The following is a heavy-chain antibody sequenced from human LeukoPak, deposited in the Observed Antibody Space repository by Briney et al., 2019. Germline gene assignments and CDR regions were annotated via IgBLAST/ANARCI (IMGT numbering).Heavy chain of an antibody. V-gene: IGHV4-34*01. CDR1: GGSFSGYY. Sequence: SETLSLTCAVYGGSFSGYYWSWIRQPPGKGLEWIGEINHSGSTNCNPSLKSRVTISVDTSKNQFSLKLSSVTAADTAVYYCARFDLGYCTNGVCYKDYYYYMDVWGKGTTVTVSS. D-gene: IGHD2-8*01. J-gene: IGHJ6*03. CDR3: ARFDLGYCTNGVCYKDYYYYMDV. CDR2: INHSGST.